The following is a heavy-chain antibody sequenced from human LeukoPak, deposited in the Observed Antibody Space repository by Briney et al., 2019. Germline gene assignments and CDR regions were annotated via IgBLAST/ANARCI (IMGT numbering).Heavy chain of an antibody. CDR2: ISSSSSYI. CDR1: GFTFSSYS. D-gene: IGHD3-22*01. CDR3: ARDYYDSSGYYRFDY. V-gene: IGHV3-21*01. J-gene: IGHJ4*02. Sequence: PGGSLRLSCAASGFTFSSYSMNWVRQAPGKGREWVSSISSSSSYIYYADSVKGRFTISRDNAKNSLYLQMNSLRAEDTAVYYCARDYYDSSGYYRFDYWGQGTLVTVSS.